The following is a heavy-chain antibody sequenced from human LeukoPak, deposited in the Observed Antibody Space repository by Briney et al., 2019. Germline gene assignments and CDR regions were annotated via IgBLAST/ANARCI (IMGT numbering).Heavy chain of an antibody. Sequence: GGSLRLSCAASGFTFSSYAMHCLRQVPGKGLEWVAVISYDGSNKYYADSVKGRFTISRDNSKNTLYLQMNSLRAEDTAVYYCAREASGYRFDYWGQGTLVTVSS. D-gene: IGHD5-18*01. CDR1: GFTFSSYA. J-gene: IGHJ4*02. CDR2: ISYDGSNK. V-gene: IGHV3-30-3*01. CDR3: AREASGYRFDY.